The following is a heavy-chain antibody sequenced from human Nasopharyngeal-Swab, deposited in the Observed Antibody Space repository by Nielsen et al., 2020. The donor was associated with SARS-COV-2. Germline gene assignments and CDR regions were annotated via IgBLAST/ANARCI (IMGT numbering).Heavy chain of an antibody. Sequence: SETLSLTCAVYGGSFSDYYWTWIRQPPGKGLEWIGEINHRGTTNYNPSLKSRVTISADTSKNQFSLHLSSMTAADTAVYYCARGLVDVNMMLVVIGFSYWLDSWGQGTLVTVSS. CDR2: INHRGTT. CDR3: ARGLVDVNMMLVVIGFSYWLDS. CDR1: GGSFSDYY. V-gene: IGHV4-34*01. D-gene: IGHD3-22*01. J-gene: IGHJ5*01.